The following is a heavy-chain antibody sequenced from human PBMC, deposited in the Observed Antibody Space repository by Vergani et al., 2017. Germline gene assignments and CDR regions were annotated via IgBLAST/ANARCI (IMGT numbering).Heavy chain of an antibody. J-gene: IGHJ2*01. CDR1: GGSISRGGYY. CDR3: ARRYDDYGGNLSGREVEDDWYFDL. CDR2: IYYSGST. D-gene: IGHD4-23*01. V-gene: IGHV4-31*03. Sequence: QVQLQESGPGLVKPSQTLSLTCTVSGGSISRGGYYWSWIRQHPGKGLEWIGYIYYSGSTYYNPSLKSRVTISVDTSKNQFSLKLSSVTAADTAVYYCARRYDDYGGNLSGREVEDDWYFDLWGRGTLVTVSS.